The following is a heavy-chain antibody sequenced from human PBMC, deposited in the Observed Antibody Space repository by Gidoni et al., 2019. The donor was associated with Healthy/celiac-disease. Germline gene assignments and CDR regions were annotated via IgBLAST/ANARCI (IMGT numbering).Heavy chain of an antibody. CDR1: GGSISSSSYY. J-gene: IGHJ6*03. D-gene: IGHD2-15*01. Sequence: QLQLQESGTGLVKPSETLSLTCTVSGGSISSSSYYWGWIRQPPGKGLEWIGSIYYSGSTYYNPSLKSRVTISVDTSKNQFSLKLSSVTAADTAVYYCARLSPAEGYYYYYYMDVWGKGTTVTVSS. CDR3: ARLSPAEGYYYYYYMDV. CDR2: IYYSGST. V-gene: IGHV4-39*01.